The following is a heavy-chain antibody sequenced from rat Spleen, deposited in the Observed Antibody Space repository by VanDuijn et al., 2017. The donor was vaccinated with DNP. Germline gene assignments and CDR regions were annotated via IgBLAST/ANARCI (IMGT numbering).Heavy chain of an antibody. D-gene: IGHD4-2*01. Sequence: DVHLQESGPGLVKPAQSLSLTCSVTGYSITSTYWAWIRKFPGNKMEWMGYISYSGGTSYHPSLKSRISITRDTSKNQFFLQLNSVTTEDTATYYCASGGAGIWFAYWGHGTLVTVSS. V-gene: IGHV3-1*01. J-gene: IGHJ3*01. CDR2: ISYSGGT. CDR1: GYSITSTY. CDR3: ASGGAGIWFAY.